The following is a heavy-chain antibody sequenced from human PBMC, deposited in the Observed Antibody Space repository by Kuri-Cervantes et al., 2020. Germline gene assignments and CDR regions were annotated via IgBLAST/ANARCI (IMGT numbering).Heavy chain of an antibody. CDR2: INQAGNDI. V-gene: IGHV3-7*01. J-gene: IGHJ4*02. D-gene: IGHD3-3*01. CDR1: GFTFNNFY. CDR3: ALPYYDFWSGYYSKTDY. Sequence: GESLKISCAASGFTFNNFYMIWVRQAPGRGLEWVANINQAGNDINYLDSVKGRFTISRDNTKNSLFLQLSSLRVEDTAVYYCALPYYDFWSGYYSKTDYWGQGTLVTVSS.